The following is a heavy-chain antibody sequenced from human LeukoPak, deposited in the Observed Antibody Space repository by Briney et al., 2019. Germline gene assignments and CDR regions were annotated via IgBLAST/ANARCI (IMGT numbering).Heavy chain of an antibody. J-gene: IGHJ6*02. Sequence: GGSLRLSCAASGFTFSSYAMSWVRQAPGKGLEWVSSISSSSSYIYYADSVKGRFTISRDNAKNSLYLQMNSLRAEDTAVYYCAKASRYGPYGMDVWGQGTTVTVSS. CDR1: GFTFSSYA. CDR2: ISSSSSYI. V-gene: IGHV3-21*04. D-gene: IGHD2-15*01. CDR3: AKASRYGPYGMDV.